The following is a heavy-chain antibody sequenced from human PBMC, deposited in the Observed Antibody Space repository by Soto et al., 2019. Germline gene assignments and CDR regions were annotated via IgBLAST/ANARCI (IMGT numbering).Heavy chain of an antibody. CDR2: ISAYNGHA. V-gene: IGHV1-18*01. D-gene: IGHD3-16*01. CDR1: GYTFNTYG. J-gene: IGHJ4*02. CDR3: ARGRTWGARDFDY. Sequence: QVQLVQSGGEVKRPGASVRVSCKASGYTFNTYGISWVRQAPGQGLEWMGWISAYNGHADYAQKFQVRVTMTTDTSTNTGSMELRGLRSDDTAVYYCARGRTWGARDFDYWGQGTLVTVSS.